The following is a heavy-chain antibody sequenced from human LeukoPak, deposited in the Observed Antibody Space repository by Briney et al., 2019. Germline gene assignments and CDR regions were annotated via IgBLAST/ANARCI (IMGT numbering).Heavy chain of an antibody. V-gene: IGHV1-69*06. D-gene: IGHD4-23*01. J-gene: IGHJ6*03. Sequence: SVKLSCKASGGTFSIYAISWVRLPPGPGLEWMGGIIPIFGTANYAQTFQDRGTITSDKSTSRAYMELSSLRSEDTAVYYCARVARWYYYYMDVWGKGTTVTVSS. CDR1: GGTFSIYA. CDR2: IIPIFGTA. CDR3: ARVARWYYYYMDV.